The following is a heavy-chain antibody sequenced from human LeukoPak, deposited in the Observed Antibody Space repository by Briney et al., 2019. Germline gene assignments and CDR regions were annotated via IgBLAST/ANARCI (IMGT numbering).Heavy chain of an antibody. CDR2: ISGSGGST. CDR3: AKDEVYDILTGN. D-gene: IGHD3-9*01. V-gene: IGHV3-23*01. CDR1: GFTFSSYA. J-gene: IGHJ4*02. Sequence: GGSLRLSCAASGFTFSSYAMSCVRQAPGKGLEWVSAISGSGGSTYYADSVKGRFTISRDNSKNTLYLQMNSLRAEDTAVYYCAKDEVYDILTGNWGQGTLVTVSS.